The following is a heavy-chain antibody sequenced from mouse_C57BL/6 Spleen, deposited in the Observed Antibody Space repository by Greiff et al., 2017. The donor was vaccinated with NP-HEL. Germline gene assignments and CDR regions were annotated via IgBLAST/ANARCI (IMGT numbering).Heavy chain of an antibody. CDR1: GFTFSSYG. Sequence: EVQLVESGGDLVKPGGSLKLSCAASGFTFSSYGMSWVRQTPDKRLEWVATISSGGSYTYYPDSVKGRFTISRDNATNTLYLQMSSLKSEDTAMYYCARQPTMVLAHWYFDVWGTGTTVTVAS. V-gene: IGHV5-6*01. D-gene: IGHD2-10*01. CDR3: ARQPTMVLAHWYFDV. CDR2: ISSGGSYT. J-gene: IGHJ1*03.